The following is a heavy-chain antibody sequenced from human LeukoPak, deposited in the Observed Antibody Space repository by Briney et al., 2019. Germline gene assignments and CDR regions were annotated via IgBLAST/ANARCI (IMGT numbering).Heavy chain of an antibody. CDR1: GGSISSGSYY. CDR3: ARSPYGNAFDI. V-gene: IGHV4-61*02. CDR2: IYTSGST. D-gene: IGHD4-17*01. J-gene: IGHJ3*02. Sequence: SETLSLTCTVSGGSISSGSYYWSWIRQPAGKGLEWIGRIYTSGSTNYNPSLKSRVTISVDTSKNQFSLKLSSVTAADTAVYYCARSPYGNAFDIWGQGTMVTVSS.